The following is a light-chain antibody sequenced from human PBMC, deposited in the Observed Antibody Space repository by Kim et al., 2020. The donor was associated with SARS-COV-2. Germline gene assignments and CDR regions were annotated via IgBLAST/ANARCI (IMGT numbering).Light chain of an antibody. V-gene: IGLV3-1*01. CDR3: QAWDSSIYV. CDR2: QDS. CDR1: KLGDKY. Sequence: SYELTQPPSVPVSPGQTASITCSGDKLGDKYACWYQQKPGQSPVLVIYQDSKRTSGIPERFSGSNSGNTATLTISGTQAMDEADYYCQAWDSSIYVFGTG. J-gene: IGLJ1*01.